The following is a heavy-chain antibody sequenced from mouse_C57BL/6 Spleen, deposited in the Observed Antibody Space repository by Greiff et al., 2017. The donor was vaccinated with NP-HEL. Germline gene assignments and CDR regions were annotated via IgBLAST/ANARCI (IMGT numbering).Heavy chain of an antibody. Sequence: EVMLVESGGGLVKPGGSLKLSCAASGFTFSDYGMHWVRQAPEKGLEWVAYISSGSSTIYYADTVKGRFTISRDNAKNTLFLQMTSLRSEDTAMYYCARSTTAYFDYWGQGTTLTVSS. CDR2: ISSGSSTI. D-gene: IGHD1-2*01. CDR1: GFTFSDYG. V-gene: IGHV5-17*01. J-gene: IGHJ2*01. CDR3: ARSTTAYFDY.